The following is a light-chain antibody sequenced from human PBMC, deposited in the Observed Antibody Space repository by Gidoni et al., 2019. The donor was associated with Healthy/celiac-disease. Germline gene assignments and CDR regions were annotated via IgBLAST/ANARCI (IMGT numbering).Light chain of an antibody. Sequence: DIVLTQSPATLSLSPGERATLSCRASQSVSSYLAWYQQKPGQAPRPLIYDASNRATGIPARFSGSGSGTDFTLTISSLEPEDFAVYYCQQRSNWPLTFGGGTKVEIK. CDR1: QSVSSY. CDR2: DAS. V-gene: IGKV3-11*01. J-gene: IGKJ4*01. CDR3: QQRSNWPLT.